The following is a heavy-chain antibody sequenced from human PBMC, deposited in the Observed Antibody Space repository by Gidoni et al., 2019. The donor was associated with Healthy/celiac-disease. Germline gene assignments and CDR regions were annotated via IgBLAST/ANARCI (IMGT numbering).Heavy chain of an antibody. CDR2: ISYDGSNK. CDR1: GFTFSSYA. V-gene: IGHV3-30*04. Sequence: QVPLVESGGGVVQPGRSLRLSCAASGFTFSSYAMHWVRQAPGKGLEWVAVISYDGSNKYYADSVKGRFTISRDNSKNTLYLQMNSLRAEDTAVYYCARGPVVITILYYFDYWGQGTLVTVSS. J-gene: IGHJ4*02. CDR3: ARGPVVITILYYFDY. D-gene: IGHD3-22*01.